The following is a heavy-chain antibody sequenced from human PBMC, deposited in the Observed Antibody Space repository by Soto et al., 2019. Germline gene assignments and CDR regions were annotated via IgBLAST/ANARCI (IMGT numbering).Heavy chain of an antibody. D-gene: IGHD5-12*01. V-gene: IGHV3-30-3*01. J-gene: IGHJ4*02. CDR1: GFTFSSYA. Sequence: GGSLRLSCAASGFTFSSYAMHWVRQAPGKGLEWVAVISYDGSNKYYADSVKGRFTISRDNSKNTLYLQMNSLRAEDTAVYYCARDSTVDIVATGVDYWGQGTLVTVSS. CDR2: ISYDGSNK. CDR3: ARDSTVDIVATGVDY.